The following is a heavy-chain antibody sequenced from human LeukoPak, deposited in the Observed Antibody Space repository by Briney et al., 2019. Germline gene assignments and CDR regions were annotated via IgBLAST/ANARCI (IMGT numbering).Heavy chain of an antibody. V-gene: IGHV4-39*01. Sequence: SETPSLTCTVSGGSISSSSYYWGWIRQPPGKGLEWIGSIYYSGSTYYNPSLKSRVTISVDTSKNQFSLKLSSVTAADTAVYYCARWGYFLDYWGQGTLVTVSS. CDR1: GGSISSSSYY. CDR2: IYYSGST. J-gene: IGHJ4*02. CDR3: ARWGYFLDY. D-gene: IGHD2/OR15-2a*01.